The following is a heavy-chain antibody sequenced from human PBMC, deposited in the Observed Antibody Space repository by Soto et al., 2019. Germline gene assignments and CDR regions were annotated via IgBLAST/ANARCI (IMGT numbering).Heavy chain of an antibody. CDR1: GFTFSSYA. J-gene: IGHJ6*02. Sequence: LRLSCAASGFTFSSYAMSWVRQAPGKGLEWVSAISGSGGSTYYADSVKGRFTISRDNSKNTLYLQMNSLRAEDTAVYYCAKGKWFPYYGMDVWGQGTTVTVSS. V-gene: IGHV3-23*01. D-gene: IGHD3-10*01. CDR3: AKGKWFPYYGMDV. CDR2: ISGSGGST.